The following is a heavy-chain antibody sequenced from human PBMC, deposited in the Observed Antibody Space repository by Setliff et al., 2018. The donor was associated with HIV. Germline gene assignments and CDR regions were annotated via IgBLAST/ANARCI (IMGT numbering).Heavy chain of an antibody. D-gene: IGHD1-1*01. Sequence: GGSLRLSCAASGFTVSGSYMSWVRQAPGKGLEWVSTIYSDGSTYHADSVKGRFTPSRDNSKNTLYLQMNSLTPEDTAVYYCAKPRLYNSALENWGQGTLVTVSS. V-gene: IGHV3-66*02. CDR2: IYSDGST. CDR1: GFTVSGSY. CDR3: AKPRLYNSALEN. J-gene: IGHJ4*02.